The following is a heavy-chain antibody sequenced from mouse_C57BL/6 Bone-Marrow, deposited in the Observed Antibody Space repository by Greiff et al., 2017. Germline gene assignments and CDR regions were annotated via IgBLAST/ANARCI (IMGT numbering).Heavy chain of an antibody. D-gene: IGHD1-1*02. CDR1: GFNIKDDY. V-gene: IGHV14-4*01. CDR3: SSLGGNYFDI. J-gene: IGHJ2*01. CDR2: IDPEIGDT. Sequence: EVQLQQSGAELVRPGASVKLSCSASGFNIKDDYIHWVKQRPEQGLEWIGWIDPEIGDTAYASKFQGKATITSDTSSNTAYLQLNSLTSEDTAVYYCSSLGGNYFDIWGQGTPLTVAS.